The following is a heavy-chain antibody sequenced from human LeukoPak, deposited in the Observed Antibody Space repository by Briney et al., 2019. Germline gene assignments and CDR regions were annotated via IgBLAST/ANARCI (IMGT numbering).Heavy chain of an antibody. CDR1: GFTFSSYA. Sequence: SGGSLRLSCAASGFTFSSYAMSWVRQAPGKGLEWVSTIIGSGGSTYYTDSVKGRFTISRDNSKNTLYLQMNSLRADDTAVYYCVKDNGSGSSYYYMDVWGKGTTVTVSS. CDR2: IIGSGGST. J-gene: IGHJ6*03. V-gene: IGHV3-23*01. D-gene: IGHD1-26*01. CDR3: VKDNGSGSSYYYMDV.